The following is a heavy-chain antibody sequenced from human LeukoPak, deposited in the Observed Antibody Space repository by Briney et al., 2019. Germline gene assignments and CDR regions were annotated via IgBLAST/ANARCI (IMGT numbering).Heavy chain of an antibody. Sequence: GGSLRLSCAASGFTVSSNYMSWVRQAPGKGLEWVSVIYSGGSTYYADSVKGRFTISRDNSKNTLYLQMNSLRAEDTAVYYCARNTMVRGDWFDPWGQGTRVSVSS. J-gene: IGHJ5*02. V-gene: IGHV3-66*01. D-gene: IGHD3-10*01. CDR3: ARNTMVRGDWFDP. CDR2: IYSGGST. CDR1: GFTVSSNY.